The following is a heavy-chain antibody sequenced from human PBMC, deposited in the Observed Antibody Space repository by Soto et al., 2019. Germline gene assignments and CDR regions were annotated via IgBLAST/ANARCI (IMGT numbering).Heavy chain of an antibody. CDR1: GGSISSSSYY. J-gene: IGHJ5*02. V-gene: IGHV4-61*02. D-gene: IGHD2-21*01. CDR2: ISASGST. Sequence: SETLSLTCTVSGGSISSSSYYWSWIRQPAGKGLEWVGRISASGSTTYNPSLKSRVTMSVDTSKSHFSLNLRSVTAADTAVYYCVRVGMIGTVLGSWFDPWGQGTLVTVSS. CDR3: VRVGMIGTVLGSWFDP.